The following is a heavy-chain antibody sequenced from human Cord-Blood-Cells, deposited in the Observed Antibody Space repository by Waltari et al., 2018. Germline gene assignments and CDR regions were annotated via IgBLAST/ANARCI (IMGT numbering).Heavy chain of an antibody. CDR3: ASGGNWFDP. J-gene: IGHJ5*02. D-gene: IGHD3-16*01. CDR1: GFTFSSYG. Sequence: QVQLVESGGGVVQPGRSLRLSCAASGFTFSSYGMHWVRQAPGKGLEWVAVISYDGSNKYYADSVKGRFTISRDNSKNTLYLQMNSLRAEDTAVYYCASGGNWFDPWGQGTLVTVSS. CDR2: ISYDGSNK. V-gene: IGHV3-30*03.